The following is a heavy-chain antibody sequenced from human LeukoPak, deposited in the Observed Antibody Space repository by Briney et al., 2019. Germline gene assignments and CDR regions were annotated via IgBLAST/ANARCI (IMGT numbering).Heavy chain of an antibody. CDR1: GFSFSSYG. D-gene: IGHD4-17*01. Sequence: TGGSLRLSCAASGFSFSSYGMSWVRQAPGKGLEWVSDINGSGGTTYYADSVKGRFTISRDNSKNTLYLQMNSLRAEDTAVYYCANPPTVTKTRFDSWGQGTLVTVSS. V-gene: IGHV3-23*01. CDR2: INGSGGTT. CDR3: ANPPTVTKTRFDS. J-gene: IGHJ5*01.